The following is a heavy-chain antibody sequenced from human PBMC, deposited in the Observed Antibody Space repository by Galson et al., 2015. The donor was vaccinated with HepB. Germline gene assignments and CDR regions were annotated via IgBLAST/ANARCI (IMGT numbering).Heavy chain of an antibody. CDR3: ARDRPYSSSWTRVLYYYYYMDV. D-gene: IGHD6-13*01. V-gene: IGHV3-7*03. J-gene: IGHJ6*03. Sequence: SLRLSCAASGFTFSNYWMSWVRQAPGKGLEWVANIKQDGSGKYYVDSVKGRFTISRDNAKNSLYLQMNSLRAEDTAVYYCARDRPYSSSWTRVLYYYYYMDVWGKGTTVTVSS. CDR1: GFTFSNYW. CDR2: IKQDGSGK.